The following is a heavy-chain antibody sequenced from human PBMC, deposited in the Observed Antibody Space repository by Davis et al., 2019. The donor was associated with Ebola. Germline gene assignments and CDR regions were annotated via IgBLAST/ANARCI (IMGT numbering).Heavy chain of an antibody. CDR2: IGTAGDT. J-gene: IGHJ4*02. CDR1: GFSFRTYD. D-gene: IGHD2-2*01. Sequence: GESLKIFCAASGFSFRTYDMHWVRQVTGKSLEWVSAIGTAGDTYYPGSVKGRFTISRENARNSLYLQMNSLRAEDTAVYYFVRPAFGSHYFDYWGQGILVTVSS. V-gene: IGHV3-13*01. CDR3: VRPAFGSHYFDY.